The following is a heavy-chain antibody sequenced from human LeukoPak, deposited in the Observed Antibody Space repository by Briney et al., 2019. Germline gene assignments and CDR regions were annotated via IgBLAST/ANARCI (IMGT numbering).Heavy chain of an antibody. Sequence: GGSLRLSCAASGFTLSTYGMYWVRQAPAKGLEWVAVIWNDGSNKHYADSVKGRFTISRDNSKNTLDLQMNSLRAEDTAVYYRAKDLSSSWFEGLDNWGQGTLVTVSS. CDR2: IWNDGSNK. CDR1: GFTLSTYG. CDR3: AKDLSSSWFEGLDN. D-gene: IGHD6-13*01. V-gene: IGHV3-33*06. J-gene: IGHJ4*02.